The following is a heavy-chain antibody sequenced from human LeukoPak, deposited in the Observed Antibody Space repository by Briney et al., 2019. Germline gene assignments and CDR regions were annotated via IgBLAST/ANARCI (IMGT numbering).Heavy chain of an antibody. CDR3: ARGSWSAAGTSIDY. CDR2: ISYDGSNK. V-gene: IGHV3-30-3*01. CDR1: GFTFSSFA. D-gene: IGHD6-13*01. J-gene: IGHJ4*02. Sequence: PGGSLRLSCAASGFTFSSFAMHWVRQAPAKGLDWVAVISYDGSNKDYADSVKGRFTISRDNSENTLHLQMNSLRAEDTAVYYCARGSWSAAGTSIDYWGQGTLVTVSS.